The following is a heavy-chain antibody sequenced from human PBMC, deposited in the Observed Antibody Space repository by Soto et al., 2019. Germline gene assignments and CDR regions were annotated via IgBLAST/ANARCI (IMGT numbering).Heavy chain of an antibody. V-gene: IGHV1-24*01. Sequence: GASVKVSCKVSGYTLTELSMHWVRQAPGKGLEWMGGFDPEDGETIYAQKFQGRVTMTEDTSTDTAYMELSSLRSEDTAVYYCATDLIVGPTGALADYWGQGTLVTVSS. CDR2: FDPEDGET. CDR3: ATDLIVGPTGALADY. D-gene: IGHD1-26*01. CDR1: GYTLTELS. J-gene: IGHJ4*02.